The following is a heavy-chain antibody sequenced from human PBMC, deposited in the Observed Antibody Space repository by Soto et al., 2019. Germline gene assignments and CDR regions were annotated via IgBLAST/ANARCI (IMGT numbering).Heavy chain of an antibody. V-gene: IGHV3-23*01. CDR2: ISGSGGST. CDR1: GFTFSSYA. CDR3: AKDLRQLGGDC. J-gene: IGHJ4*02. Sequence: GGSLRLSCAASGFTFSSYAMSWVRQAPGKGLEWVSAISGSGGSTYYADSVQGRFTISRDTSKNTLYLQMNSLRAEDTAVYYCAKDLRQLGGDCWGQGTLFTVSS. D-gene: IGHD6-6*01.